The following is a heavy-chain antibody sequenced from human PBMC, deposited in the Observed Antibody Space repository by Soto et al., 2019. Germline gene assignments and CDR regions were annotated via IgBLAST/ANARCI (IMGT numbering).Heavy chain of an antibody. CDR2: ISSSSSYI. D-gene: IGHD4-4*01. CDR3: ARDRGTTGGSDAFDI. CDR1: GFTFSSYS. Sequence: GGSLRLSCAASGFTFSSYSMNWVRQAPGKGLEWVSSISSSSSYIYYADSVKGRFTISRDNAKNSLYLQMNSLRAEDTAVYYCARDRGTTGGSDAFDIWGQGTMVTVSS. V-gene: IGHV3-21*01. J-gene: IGHJ3*02.